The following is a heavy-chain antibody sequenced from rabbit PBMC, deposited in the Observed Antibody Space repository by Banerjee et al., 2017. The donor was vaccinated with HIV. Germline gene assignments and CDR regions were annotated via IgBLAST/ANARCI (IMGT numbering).Heavy chain of an antibody. CDR1: GFTLSNYW. Sequence: QEQLEESGGDLVKPEGSLTLTCTASGFTLSNYWIYWVRQAPGKGLEWIACIYAGSSARTYYASWATGRFTTSKTSSTTVTLQMTSLTDADTATYFCAGDGSESSGVAFDLWGPGTLVTVS. D-gene: IGHD1-1*01. J-gene: IGHJ2*01. V-gene: IGHV1S45*01. CDR3: AGDGSESSGVAFDL. CDR2: IYAGSSART.